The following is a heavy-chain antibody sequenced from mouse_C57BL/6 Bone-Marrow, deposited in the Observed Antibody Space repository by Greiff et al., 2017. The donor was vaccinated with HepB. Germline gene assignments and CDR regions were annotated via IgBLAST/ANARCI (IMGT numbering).Heavy chain of an antibody. CDR3: ARDLDYFDY. CDR1: GFSFSNYY. J-gene: IGHJ2*01. V-gene: IGHV5-16*01. CDR2: INYDGSST. Sequence: EVQVVESEGGLVQPGSSLKLSCTASGFSFSNYYMAWVRQVPEKGLEWVANINYDGSSTYYLDSLKSRFIISRDNAKNILYLQMSSLKSEDTATYHCARDLDYFDYWGQGTTLTVSS.